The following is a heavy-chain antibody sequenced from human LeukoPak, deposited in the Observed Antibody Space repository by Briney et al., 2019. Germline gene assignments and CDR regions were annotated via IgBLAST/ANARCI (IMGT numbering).Heavy chain of an antibody. CDR2: INPSGGST. J-gene: IGHJ4*02. CDR3: ARTGKDSGYDFHY. Sequence: ASVKVSCKASGYTFTSYYMHWVRQAPGQGLEWMGIINPSGGSTSYAQKLQGRVTMTTDTSTGTAYMELRSLRSDDTAVYYCARTGKDSGYDFHYWGQGTLVTVSS. D-gene: IGHD5-12*01. CDR1: GYTFTSYY. V-gene: IGHV1-46*01.